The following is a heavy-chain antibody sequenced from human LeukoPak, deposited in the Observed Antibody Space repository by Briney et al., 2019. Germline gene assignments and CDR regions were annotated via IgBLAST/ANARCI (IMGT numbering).Heavy chain of an antibody. D-gene: IGHD3-16*01. CDR1: GFTFSDYS. CDR3: GASRQYVGAFDI. Sequence: PGGSLRLSCAASGFTFSDYSMNWVRQAPGKGLEWISYISSGGTTIKYADSVRGRFTISRDDGRESLYLQMNSLRVEDTAIYYCGASRQYVGAFDIWGQGTLVSVSS. V-gene: IGHV3-48*04. CDR2: ISSGGTTI. J-gene: IGHJ3*02.